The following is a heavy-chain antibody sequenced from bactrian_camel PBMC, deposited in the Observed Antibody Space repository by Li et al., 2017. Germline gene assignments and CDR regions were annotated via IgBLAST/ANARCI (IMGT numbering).Heavy chain of an antibody. Sequence: HVQLVESGGGLVQPGESLRLSCVASGITYCRHDMSWFRQAPGKEGEWVAGITSLPSLFRAASYAGSVKGRFTISQDNAKNTVYLQMNSLKPEDTAMYYCAARGTDFYAKLSVRDFTYWGQGTQVTVS. D-gene: IGHD3*01. V-gene: IGHV3S6*01. CDR1: GITYCRHD. J-gene: IGHJ6*01. CDR3: AARGTDFYAKLSVRDFTY. CDR2: ITSLPSLFRAA.